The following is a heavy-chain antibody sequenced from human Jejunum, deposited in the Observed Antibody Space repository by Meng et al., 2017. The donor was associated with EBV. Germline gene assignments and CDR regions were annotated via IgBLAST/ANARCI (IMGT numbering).Heavy chain of an antibody. D-gene: IGHD3-22*01. V-gene: IGHV2-5*02. CDR2: IYWDDDQ. CDR1: GFSLSTIGVG. Sequence: IPLKESGPTLVKPPQTLTLACTFSGFSLSTIGVGVSWIRQPPGKALEWLALIYWDDDQRFSPSLRSRLTITKDTSKNQAVLTMTNMDPADTGTYFCAHFYDSSGYTDSWGQGTLVTSPQ. J-gene: IGHJ5*01. CDR3: AHFYDSSGYTDS.